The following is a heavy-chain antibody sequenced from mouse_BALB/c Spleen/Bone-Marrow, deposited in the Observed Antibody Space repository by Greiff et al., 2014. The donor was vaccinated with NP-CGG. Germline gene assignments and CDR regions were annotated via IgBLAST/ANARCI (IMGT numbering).Heavy chain of an antibody. Sequence: QVQLQQSGAELARPGASVKMSCQASGYTFTRYTMYWEKQRPGQGLEWIGYINPSSAYTNYNQKFKDKATLTADKSSSTAYMQLSSLTSEDSAVYYCTIRYYAMDYWGQGTSVTVSS. CDR1: GYTFTRYT. V-gene: IGHV1-4*01. CDR2: INPSSAYT. J-gene: IGHJ4*01. D-gene: IGHD1-1*01. CDR3: TIRYYAMDY.